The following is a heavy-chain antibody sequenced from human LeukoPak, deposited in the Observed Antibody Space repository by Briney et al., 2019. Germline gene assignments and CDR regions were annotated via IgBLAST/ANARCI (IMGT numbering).Heavy chain of an antibody. CDR3: ARFIPGGDEDY. CDR1: GDTFTVDY. CDR2: INPNSGGT. D-gene: IGHD2-21*02. Sequence: VASVRVSFTGSGDTFTVDYMHWGRQAPGQGGGWMGWINPNSGGTKYTQKFQGRVTITRETASSTAYMERRRVRCDDTAVYYCARFIPGGDEDYWGQGALVTVSS. V-gene: IGHV1-2*02. J-gene: IGHJ4*02.